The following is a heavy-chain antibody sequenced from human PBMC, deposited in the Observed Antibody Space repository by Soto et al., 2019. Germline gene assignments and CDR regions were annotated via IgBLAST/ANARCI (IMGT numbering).Heavy chain of an antibody. J-gene: IGHJ2*01. CDR3: AALSYSSIPFDL. D-gene: IGHD6-13*01. V-gene: IGHV1-46*01. CDR1: GYTFTRYY. Sequence: QVQLVQSGAEVKKPGASVKVSCKASGYTFTRYYMHWVRQAPGQGLEWMGIINPSGGSTSYAQKFQGRVTMTRDTSTSTVYMELSSLRSEDTAVYYCAALSYSSIPFDLWGRGTLVTVSS. CDR2: INPSGGST.